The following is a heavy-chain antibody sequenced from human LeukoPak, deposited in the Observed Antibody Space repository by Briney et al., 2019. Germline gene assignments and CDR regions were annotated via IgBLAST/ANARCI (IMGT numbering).Heavy chain of an antibody. CDR3: ARANTEVRHIVCATQYYYMDV. Sequence: SVKVSCKASGGTFSSYAISWVRQAPGQGLEWMGRIIPIFGTANYAQKFQGRVTITTDESTSTAYMELSSLRSEDTAVYYCARANTEVRHIVCATQYYYMDVWGKGTTVTVSS. CDR2: IIPIFGTA. J-gene: IGHJ6*03. V-gene: IGHV1-69*05. D-gene: IGHD1-26*01. CDR1: GGTFSSYA.